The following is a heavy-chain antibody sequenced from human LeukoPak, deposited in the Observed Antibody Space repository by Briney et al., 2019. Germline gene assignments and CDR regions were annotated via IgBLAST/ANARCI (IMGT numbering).Heavy chain of an antibody. Sequence: PSGTLSLTCAVSGGSISSSNWWSWVRQPPGKGLEWIGEIYHSGSTNYNPSLKSRVTISVDKSKNQFSLKLSSVTAADTAVYYCARAPYSSSWYRCYFDYWGQGTLVTVSS. D-gene: IGHD6-13*01. J-gene: IGHJ4*02. CDR1: GGSISSSNW. CDR3: ARAPYSSSWYRCYFDY. CDR2: IYHSGST. V-gene: IGHV4-4*02.